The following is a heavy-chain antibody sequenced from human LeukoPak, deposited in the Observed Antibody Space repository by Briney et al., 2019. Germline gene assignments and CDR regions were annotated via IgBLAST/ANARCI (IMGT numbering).Heavy chain of an antibody. J-gene: IGHJ4*02. CDR3: VRQTYDFWSGYYPYYFDY. V-gene: IGHV4-39*01. CDR2: IYYSGST. D-gene: IGHD3-3*01. CDR1: RGSISSSTYS. Sequence: PSETLSLTCAVSRGSISSSTYSWGWIRQPPGKGLEWIGTIYYSGSTYYNPSLKSRVTISVDTSENQFSLKLSSVTAADTAVCYCVRQTYDFWSGYYPYYFDYWGQGTLVTVSS.